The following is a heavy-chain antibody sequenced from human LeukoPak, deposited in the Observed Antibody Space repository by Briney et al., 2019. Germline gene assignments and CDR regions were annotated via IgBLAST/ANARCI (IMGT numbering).Heavy chain of an antibody. Sequence: PSETLSLTCTVSGGSISSYYWSWIRQPPGKGLEWIGYIYYSGSTNYNPSLKSRVTISVDTSKNQFSLKLSSVTAADTAVYYCARVPTHYDSSGYLLDYWGQGTLVTVSS. CDR3: ARVPTHYDSSGYLLDY. D-gene: IGHD3-22*01. V-gene: IGHV4-59*12. CDR1: GGSISSYY. J-gene: IGHJ4*02. CDR2: IYYSGST.